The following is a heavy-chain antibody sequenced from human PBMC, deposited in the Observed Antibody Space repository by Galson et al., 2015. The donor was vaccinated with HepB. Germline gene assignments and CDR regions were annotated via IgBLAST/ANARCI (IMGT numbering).Heavy chain of an antibody. CDR1: GFTFSSYA. V-gene: IGHV3-30*14. Sequence: SLRLSCAASGFTFSSYAMHWVRQAPGKGLEWVAVLSDDESDEYYADSVKGRFTISRDNSKNTLYLQMSSLRAEDTGLYYCARPPYCSSTSCPQGGFDYWGEGTQVT. CDR3: ARPPYCSSTSCPQGGFDY. CDR2: LSDDESDE. D-gene: IGHD2-2*01. J-gene: IGHJ4*02.